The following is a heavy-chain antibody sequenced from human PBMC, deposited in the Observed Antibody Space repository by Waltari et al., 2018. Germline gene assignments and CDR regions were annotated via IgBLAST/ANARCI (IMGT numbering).Heavy chain of an antibody. CDR1: GGSISSSSYY. CDR2: IYFSGSP. J-gene: IGHJ4*02. D-gene: IGHD6-13*01. CDR3: ARDIRSSSSWYGGDY. V-gene: IGHV4-39*07. Sequence: QLQLQESGPGLVKPSETLSLTCTVSGGSISSSSYYWGWIRQPPGQGLEWIGSIYFSGSPYYNPSLKSRVTLSVDTSKHPFSLQLSSVTAADTAVYYCARDIRSSSSWYGGDYWGQGTLVTVSS.